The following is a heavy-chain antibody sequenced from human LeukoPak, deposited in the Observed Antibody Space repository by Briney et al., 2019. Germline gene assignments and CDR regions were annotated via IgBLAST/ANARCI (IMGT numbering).Heavy chain of an antibody. Sequence: GGSLRLSCAASGFTFSNAWMSWVRQAPGKGLEWVGRIKSKTDGGTTDYAAPVKGRFTISRDDSKNTLYLQMNSLRAEDTAVYYCAKESRSGWYFDYWGQGTLVTVSS. CDR1: GFTFSNAW. V-gene: IGHV3-15*01. CDR3: AKESRSGWYFDY. CDR2: IKSKTDGGTT. D-gene: IGHD6-19*01. J-gene: IGHJ4*02.